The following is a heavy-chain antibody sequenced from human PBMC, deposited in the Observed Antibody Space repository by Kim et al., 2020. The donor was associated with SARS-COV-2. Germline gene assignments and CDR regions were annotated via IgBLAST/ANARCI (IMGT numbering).Heavy chain of an antibody. V-gene: IGHV4-34*01. J-gene: IGHJ4*02. D-gene: IGHD2-15*01. CDR2: INHSGST. Sequence: SETLSLTCAVYGGSFSGYYWSWIRQPPGKGLEWIGEINHSGSTNYNPSLKSRVTISVDTSKNQFSLKLSSVTAADTAVYYCARAGIALPLDYWGQGTLVTVSS. CDR1: GGSFSGYY. CDR3: ARAGIALPLDY.